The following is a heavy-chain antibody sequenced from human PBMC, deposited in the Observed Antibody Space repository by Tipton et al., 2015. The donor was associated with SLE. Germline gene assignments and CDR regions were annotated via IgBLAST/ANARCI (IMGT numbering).Heavy chain of an antibody. D-gene: IGHD4-23*01. CDR1: GGSINSGGYY. V-gene: IGHV4-31*03. CDR3: ARGHYARHSPVDY. Sequence: TLSLTCSVSGGSINSGGYYWSWIRQLPGKGLEWIGYIYYSGNIFYNPSLKSRLTISLATSKNQFSLNLNSVTAADTAVYYCARGHYARHSPVDYWGQGTLVTVSS. CDR2: IYYSGNI. J-gene: IGHJ4*02.